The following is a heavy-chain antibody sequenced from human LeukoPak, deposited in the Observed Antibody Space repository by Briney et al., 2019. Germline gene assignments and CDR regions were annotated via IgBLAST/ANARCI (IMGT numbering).Heavy chain of an antibody. CDR3: ARTGYTSGWYVGGFDY. V-gene: IGHV5-51*01. CDR1: GYSFTSYW. CDR2: IY. Sequence: GESLKISCKGSGYSFTSYWIGWVRQMPGKGLEWMGIIYSPSFQGQVTISADKSISTAYLQWSSLKASDTAMYYCARTGYTSGWYVGGFDYWGQGTLVTVSS. D-gene: IGHD6-19*01. J-gene: IGHJ4*02.